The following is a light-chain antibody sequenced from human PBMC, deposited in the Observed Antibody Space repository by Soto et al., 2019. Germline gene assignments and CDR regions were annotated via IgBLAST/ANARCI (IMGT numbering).Light chain of an antibody. CDR2: AAS. Sequence: EVVMTQSPATLSVSPGERATFSCRASQSVGGDLAWYQQKPGQAPRLLIYAASTRATGVPARFSGTGSGTEFTLTISSLQSEDFAVYYCHQYNKWPYTLGPGTKVDIK. CDR1: QSVGGD. CDR3: HQYNKWPYT. V-gene: IGKV3-15*01. J-gene: IGKJ3*01.